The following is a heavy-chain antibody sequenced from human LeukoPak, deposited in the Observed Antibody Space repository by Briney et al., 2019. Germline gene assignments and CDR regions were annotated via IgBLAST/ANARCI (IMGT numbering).Heavy chain of an antibody. Sequence: PGGSLRLSCAASGFTFSSYWMSWVRQAPGKGLEWVANIKQDGSEKYYVDSVKGRFTISRDNAKNSLYLQMNSLRAEDTAVYYCARTTYYDYVWGSLSYWGQGTLVTVSS. D-gene: IGHD3-16*01. CDR3: ARTTYYDYVWGSLSY. CDR2: IKQDGSEK. J-gene: IGHJ4*02. CDR1: GFTFSSYW. V-gene: IGHV3-7*01.